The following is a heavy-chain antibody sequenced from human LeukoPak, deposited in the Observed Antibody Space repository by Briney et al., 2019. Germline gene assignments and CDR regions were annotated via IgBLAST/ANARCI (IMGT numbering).Heavy chain of an antibody. J-gene: IGHJ4*02. Sequence: GGSLRLSCAASGFTVSSNYMSWVRQAPGKGVEWCSDISGSGGSTYYADSVKGRFTISRDNSKNTLYLLMNSLRAEDTAVYYCAKLPISVHYFGSWGQGTLVTVSS. CDR1: GFTVSSNY. CDR3: AKLPISVHYFGS. D-gene: IGHD2-21*01. V-gene: IGHV3-23*01. CDR2: ISGSGGST.